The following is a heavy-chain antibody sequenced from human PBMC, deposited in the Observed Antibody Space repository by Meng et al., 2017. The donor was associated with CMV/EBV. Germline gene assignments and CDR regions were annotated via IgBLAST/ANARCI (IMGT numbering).Heavy chain of an antibody. CDR2: IVVGSGNT. Sequence: SVKVSCKASGFTFTSYAVQWVRQARGQRLEWIGWIVVGSGNTNYAQKFQERVTITRDMSTSTAYMELSSLRSEDTAVYYCAAGEKAAAGSNLDYWGQGTLVTVSS. D-gene: IGHD6-13*01. J-gene: IGHJ4*02. CDR3: AAGEKAAAGSNLDY. V-gene: IGHV1-58*01. CDR1: GFTFTSYA.